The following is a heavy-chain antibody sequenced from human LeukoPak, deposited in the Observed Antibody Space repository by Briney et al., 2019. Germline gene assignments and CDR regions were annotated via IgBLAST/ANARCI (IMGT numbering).Heavy chain of an antibody. CDR3: ARGDTIFGVVMGGNYYYYYMDV. CDR1: GYTFTGYY. CDR2: INPNSGGT. D-gene: IGHD3-3*01. Sequence: GASVKVSCKASGYTFTGYYMHWVRQAPGQGLEWMGWINPNSGGTNYAQKFQGRVTMTRDTSISTAYMERSRLRSDDTAVYYCARGDTIFGVVMGGNYYYYYMDVWGKGTTVTVSS. J-gene: IGHJ6*03. V-gene: IGHV1-2*02.